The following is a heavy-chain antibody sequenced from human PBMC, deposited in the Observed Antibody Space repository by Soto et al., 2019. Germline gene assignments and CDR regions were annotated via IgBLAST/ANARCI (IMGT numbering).Heavy chain of an antibody. D-gene: IGHD3-10*01. CDR1: AYTLTELP. J-gene: IGHJ6*03. Sequence: ASVKVSCKVSAYTLTELPMHWVRQAPGKGLEWLGGFDPEDGETIYAQKFQGRVTMTEDTSTDTAYMELSSLRSEDTAVYYCATSRYYSGSGSLPYYMDVWGKGTTVTVSS. CDR2: FDPEDGET. CDR3: ATSRYYSGSGSLPYYMDV. V-gene: IGHV1-24*01.